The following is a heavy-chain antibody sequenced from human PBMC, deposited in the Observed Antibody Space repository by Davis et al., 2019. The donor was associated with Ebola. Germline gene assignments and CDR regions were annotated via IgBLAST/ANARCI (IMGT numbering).Heavy chain of an antibody. Sequence: PGGSLRLSCAASGFIFSSYSMTWVRQAPGKGLEWVSYISGTSNTVYYADSVKGRFTISRDNAEKSLYLQMNSLRDEDTAAYYCVRVIGIAYYYGMDVWGQGTTVTVSS. J-gene: IGHJ6*02. CDR2: ISGTSNTV. V-gene: IGHV3-48*02. CDR1: GFIFSSYS. CDR3: VRVIGIAYYYGMDV. D-gene: IGHD2-21*01.